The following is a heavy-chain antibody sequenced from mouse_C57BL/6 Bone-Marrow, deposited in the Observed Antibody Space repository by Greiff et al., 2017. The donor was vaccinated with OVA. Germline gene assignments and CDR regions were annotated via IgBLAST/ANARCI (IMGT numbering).Heavy chain of an antibody. Sequence: EVQLVESGGGLVQPGGSLKLSCAASGFTFSDYYMYWVRQTPEKRLEWVAYISNGGGSTYYPDTVKGRFTISRDNAKKTLYLQMSRLKSEDTAMYYCARLITTVVATDAMDYWGQGTSVTVSS. CDR1: GFTFSDYY. J-gene: IGHJ4*01. CDR2: ISNGGGST. D-gene: IGHD1-1*01. V-gene: IGHV5-12*01. CDR3: ARLITTVVATDAMDY.